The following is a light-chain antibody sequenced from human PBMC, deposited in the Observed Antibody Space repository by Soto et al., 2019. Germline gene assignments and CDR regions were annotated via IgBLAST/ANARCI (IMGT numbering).Light chain of an antibody. J-gene: IGKJ2*01. CDR2: AAS. V-gene: IGKV1-39*01. Sequence: DIQMTQSPSSLSASVGDSVTITCRASQSVSNFLNWYQQKPGKAPKILIYAASILQSGVPSRFSGSGSGTDFTLTISSLQPEDFATYYCQQTYSLYTFGQGTKLDSK. CDR1: QSVSNF. CDR3: QQTYSLYT.